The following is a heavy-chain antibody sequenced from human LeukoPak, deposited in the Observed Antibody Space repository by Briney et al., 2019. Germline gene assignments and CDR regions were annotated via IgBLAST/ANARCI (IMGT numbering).Heavy chain of an antibody. CDR3: ARDEAAAGYFDY. D-gene: IGHD6-13*01. CDR1: GYTFTSYY. V-gene: IGHV1-2*06. Sequence: ASVKVSCKASGYTFTSYYMHWVRQAPGQGLEWMGRINPNSGGTNYAQKFQGRVTMTRDTSISTAYMELSRLRSDDTAVYYCARDEAAAGYFDYWGQGTLVTVSS. CDR2: INPNSGGT. J-gene: IGHJ4*02.